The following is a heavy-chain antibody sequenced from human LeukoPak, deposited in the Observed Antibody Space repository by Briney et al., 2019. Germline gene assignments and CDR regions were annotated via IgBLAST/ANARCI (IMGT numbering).Heavy chain of an antibody. CDR1: GFTFSNYG. Sequence: GGSLRLSCAASGFTFSNYGIHWVRQAPGKGLEWVAVIWSDGINKYYVGSVKGRFTISRDNSKNTLYLQMNSLRADDTAVYYCARSTYSSSSYYFDYWGQGSLVTVSS. CDR2: IWSDGINK. D-gene: IGHD6-13*01. J-gene: IGHJ4*02. V-gene: IGHV3-33*01. CDR3: ARSTYSSSSYYFDY.